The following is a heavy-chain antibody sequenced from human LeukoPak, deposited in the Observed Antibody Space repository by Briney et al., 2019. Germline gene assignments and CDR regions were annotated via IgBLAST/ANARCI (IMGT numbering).Heavy chain of an antibody. CDR3: ARGDYAFDI. D-gene: IGHD2-21*01. CDR2: IGDSGGST. V-gene: IGHV3-23*01. Sequence: GGSLRLSCAASGFTFSSYAMSWVRQAPGKGLEWVSVIGDSGGSTYYADSVKGRFTISRDTAKNTLYLQMNSLRAEDTAVYYCARGDYAFDIWGQGTMVTVSS. J-gene: IGHJ3*02. CDR1: GFTFSSYA.